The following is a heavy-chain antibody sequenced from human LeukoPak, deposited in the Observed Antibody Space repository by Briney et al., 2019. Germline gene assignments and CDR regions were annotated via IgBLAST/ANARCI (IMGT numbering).Heavy chain of an antibody. D-gene: IGHD4-17*01. Sequence: GGSLRLSCAASGFTFSSYGMHWVRQAPGKGLEWVAVISYDGSNKYYADSVKGRFTISRDNSKNTLYLQMNSLRAEDTAAYYCARSYGDYPFDYWGQGTLVTVSS. CDR1: GFTFSSYG. CDR2: ISYDGSNK. J-gene: IGHJ4*02. V-gene: IGHV3-30*03. CDR3: ARSYGDYPFDY.